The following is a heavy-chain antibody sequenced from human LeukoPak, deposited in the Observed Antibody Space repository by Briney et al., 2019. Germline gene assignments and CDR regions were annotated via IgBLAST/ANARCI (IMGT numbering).Heavy chain of an antibody. CDR3: AREGYSGSAGSDFDY. CDR2: IYYGGST. V-gene: IGHV4-59*01. CDR1: GGSISSYY. J-gene: IGHJ4*02. D-gene: IGHD1-26*01. Sequence: SETLSLTCTVSGGSISSYYWSWIRQPPGKGLEWMGYIYYGGSTNYNPSLKSRVTISVDTSKNQFSLKLSSVTAADTAVYYCAREGYSGSAGSDFDYWGQGTLVTVSS.